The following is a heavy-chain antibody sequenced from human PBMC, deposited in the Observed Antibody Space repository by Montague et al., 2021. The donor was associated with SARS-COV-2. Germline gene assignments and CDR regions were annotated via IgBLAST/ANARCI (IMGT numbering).Heavy chain of an antibody. J-gene: IGHJ5*02. V-gene: IGHV4-34*01. Sequence: SETLSLTCAVYGGSFSNYYWSWIRQPPGKGLEWIGEINHSGSTXXXPSXXXRVTISVDTSKNQFSLKLSSVTAADTAVYYCARGGTVTTFFAPKRTRRYNWFGPWGQGTLVTVSS. D-gene: IGHD4-17*01. CDR2: INHSGST. CDR3: ARGGTVTTFFAPKRTRRYNWFGP. CDR1: GGSFSNYY.